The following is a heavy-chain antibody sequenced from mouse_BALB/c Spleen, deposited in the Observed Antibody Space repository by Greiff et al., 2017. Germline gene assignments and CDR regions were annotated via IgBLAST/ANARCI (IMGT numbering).Heavy chain of an antibody. CDR1: GDSITSGY. Sequence: EVQLQQSGPSLVKPSQTLSLTCSVTGDSITSGYWNWIRKFPGNKLEYMGYISYSGSTYYNPSLKSRISITRDTSKNQYYLQLNSVTTEDTATYYCARDQGLCLTWYFDYRGQDTTLTVSS. V-gene: IGHV3-8*02. CDR2: ISYSGST. CDR3: ARDQGLCLTWYFDY. J-gene: IGHJ2*01. D-gene: IGHD3-3*01.